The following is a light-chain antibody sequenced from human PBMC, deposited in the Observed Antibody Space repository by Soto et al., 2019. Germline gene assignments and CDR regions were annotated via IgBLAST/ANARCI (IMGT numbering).Light chain of an antibody. CDR2: EVS. J-gene: IGLJ2*01. Sequence: QSALTQPPCASGSPGQSVTISCTGTSSDVGGYKYVSWYQQHPGKAPKLMIYEVSERPSGVPDRFSGSKSGNTASLTVSGLQAEDEADYYCSSYAGRTNFVIFGGGTQLTVL. CDR1: SSDVGGYKY. V-gene: IGLV2-8*01. CDR3: SSYAGRTNFVI.